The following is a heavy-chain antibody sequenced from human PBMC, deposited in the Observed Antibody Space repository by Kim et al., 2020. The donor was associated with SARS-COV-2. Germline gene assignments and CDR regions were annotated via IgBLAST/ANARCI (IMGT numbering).Heavy chain of an antibody. CDR3: ANPRGGVTDF. V-gene: IGHV3-23*01. D-gene: IGHD2-21*02. Sequence: YADPGTGRFTTSRDNSKNTLYLQMNRLRAEDTAVYYCANPRGGVTDFWGQGTLVTVSS. J-gene: IGHJ4*02.